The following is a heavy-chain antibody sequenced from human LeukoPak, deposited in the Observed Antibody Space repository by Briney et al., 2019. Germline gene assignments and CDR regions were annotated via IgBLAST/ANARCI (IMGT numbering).Heavy chain of an antibody. Sequence: GGSLRLSCAASGFTFSSYGMTWVRQAPGKGLEWVSGITGSGDNTYYADSVTGRFTISRDNSRNTLYLQMNSLRGDDTAVYYCAKDVGKWESLHFFDYWGQGTLVTVSS. CDR2: ITGSGDNT. CDR1: GFTFSSYG. J-gene: IGHJ4*02. CDR3: AKDVGKWESLHFFDY. V-gene: IGHV3-23*01. D-gene: IGHD1-26*01.